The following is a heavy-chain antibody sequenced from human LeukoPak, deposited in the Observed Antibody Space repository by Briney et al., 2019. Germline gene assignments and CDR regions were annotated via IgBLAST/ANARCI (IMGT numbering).Heavy chain of an antibody. J-gene: IGHJ4*02. D-gene: IGHD3-16*01. CDR1: GFAFSSYA. V-gene: IGHV3-23*01. CDR2: IGGSGGNT. Sequence: GGSLRLSCAASGFAFSSYAMSWVRQAPGEGLEWVLTIGGSGGNTFYADSVKGRFTISRDSSKNTLYLQMNSLRAEDTAVYYCAKGSISGNVGDYFDYWGQGTLVTVSS. CDR3: AKGSISGNVGDYFDY.